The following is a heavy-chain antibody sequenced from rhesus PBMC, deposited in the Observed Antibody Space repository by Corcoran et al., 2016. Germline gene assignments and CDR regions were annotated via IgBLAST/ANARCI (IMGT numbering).Heavy chain of an antibody. J-gene: IGHJ4*01. D-gene: IGHD4-29*01. CDR1: GGPISSGY. CDR2: STYSGST. CDR3: ARLFMTTVAAAFDY. Sequence: QVQLQESGPGVVKPSETLSVTCAVSGGPISSGYWSWIRQAPGKGLEWIGYSTYSGSTSYNPSLKSRVTISRDTSKNQFSLKLSSVTAADTAVYYCARLFMTTVAAAFDYWGQGVLVTVSS. V-gene: IGHV4-122*02.